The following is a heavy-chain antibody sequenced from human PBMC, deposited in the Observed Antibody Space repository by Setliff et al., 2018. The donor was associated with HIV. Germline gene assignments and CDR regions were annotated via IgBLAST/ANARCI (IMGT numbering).Heavy chain of an antibody. CDR1: GYSISSGFY. CDR2: FHQNGIP. CDR3: GLAMGGHCSDGRCYCFDL. V-gene: IGHV4-38-2*01. Sequence: SETLSLTCSVSGYSISSGFYWGWIRQLPGGGLEWIGSFHQNGIPYYSPSLKSRVSISVDVSKNQFSLRLSSVTAADTAVYYCGLAMGGHCSDGRCYCFDLWGQGALVTVPQ. J-gene: IGHJ4*02. D-gene: IGHD2-15*01.